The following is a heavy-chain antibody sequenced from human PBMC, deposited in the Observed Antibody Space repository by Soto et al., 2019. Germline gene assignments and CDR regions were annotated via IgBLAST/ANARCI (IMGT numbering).Heavy chain of an antibody. J-gene: IGHJ4*02. CDR1: GFTFNNYA. Sequence: LRLSCAASGFTFNNYAMTWVRQAPGKGLEWVSGISDLGGNMNYRDSVKGRFTISRDNSKNTLYLQMNSLRAEDTAIYYCAKFYSYDHSGYYKPDLIHLDNWRQGTRVTVSS. D-gene: IGHD3-22*01. CDR2: ISDLGGNM. V-gene: IGHV3-23*01. CDR3: AKFYSYDHSGYYKPDLIHLDN.